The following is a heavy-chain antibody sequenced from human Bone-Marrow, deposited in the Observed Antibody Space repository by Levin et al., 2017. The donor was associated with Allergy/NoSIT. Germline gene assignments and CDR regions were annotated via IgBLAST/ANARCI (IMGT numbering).Heavy chain of an antibody. CDR1: GFPFSNYW. D-gene: IGHD3-22*01. CDR3: ARETKDSSGSLRAFDI. V-gene: IGHV3-74*01. Sequence: HGESLKISCATSGFPFSNYWMHWVRQAPGKGLVWVSRINSDETSTTYADSVKGRFTISRDNANNTLYLQMKSLRAEDTAVYYCARETKDSSGSLRAFDIWGQGTMVTVSS. J-gene: IGHJ3*02. CDR2: INSDETST.